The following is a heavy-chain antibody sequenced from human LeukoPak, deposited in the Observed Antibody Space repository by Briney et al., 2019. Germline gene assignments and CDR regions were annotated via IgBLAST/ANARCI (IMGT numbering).Heavy chain of an antibody. V-gene: IGHV1-46*01. CDR1: GYTFTSYY. D-gene: IGHD3-3*01. Sequence: GASVKVSCKASGYTFTSYYMHWVRQAPGQGLEWMGIINPSGGSTSYAQKFQGRVTMTRDTSTSTVYMELSSLRSEDTAVYYCARDGVLRFLEWLSNPHNWFGPWGQGTLVTVSS. CDR2: INPSGGST. CDR3: ARDGVLRFLEWLSNPHNWFGP. J-gene: IGHJ5*02.